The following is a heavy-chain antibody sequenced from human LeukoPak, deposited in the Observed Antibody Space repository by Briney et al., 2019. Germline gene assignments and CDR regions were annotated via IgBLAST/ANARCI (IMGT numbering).Heavy chain of an antibody. V-gene: IGHV3-30*04. J-gene: IGHJ6*02. Sequence: GRSLRLSCAASGFTFSSYAMHWVRGAPGKGLEGVAVISYDGSNKYYADSVRGRFTISRDNSKNTLYLQMNSLRAEDTAVYYCARDYKQLVRYYYYGMDVWGQGTTVTVSS. CDR2: ISYDGSNK. CDR1: GFTFSSYA. D-gene: IGHD6-13*01. CDR3: ARDYKQLVRYYYYGMDV.